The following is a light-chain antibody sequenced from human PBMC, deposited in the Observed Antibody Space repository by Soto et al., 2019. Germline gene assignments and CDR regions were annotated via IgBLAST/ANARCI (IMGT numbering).Light chain of an antibody. CDR2: SNN. CDR3: ATLNDSLNGVV. J-gene: IGLJ2*01. Sequence: QSILTQPLSASGTPGQRVTISCSGSSSNLGSNTVNWYQQLPVTAPKVLIYSNNQRPSVVPDRFSGSQSGTSASLAISGLQSEDEADYYCATLNDSLNGVVFGGGTKLTVL. CDR1: SSNLGSNT. V-gene: IGLV1-44*01.